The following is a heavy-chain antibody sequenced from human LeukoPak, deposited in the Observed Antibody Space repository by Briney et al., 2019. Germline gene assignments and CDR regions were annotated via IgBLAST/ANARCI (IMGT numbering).Heavy chain of an antibody. CDR1: GYTFTSYD. CDR2: MNPNSGNT. V-gene: IGHV1-8*01. J-gene: IGHJ6*02. Sequence: ASVKVSCKASGYTFTSYDINWVRQATGQGLEWMGWMNPNSGNTGYAQKFQGRVTMTRNTSISTAYMELSSLRSEDTAVYYCAGGSVYYDSSGYSHYGMDVWGQGTTVTVSS. CDR3: AGGSVYYDSSGYSHYGMDV. D-gene: IGHD3-22*01.